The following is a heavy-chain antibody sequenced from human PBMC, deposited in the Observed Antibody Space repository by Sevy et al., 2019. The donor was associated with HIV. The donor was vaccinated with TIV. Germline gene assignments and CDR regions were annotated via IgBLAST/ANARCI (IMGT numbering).Heavy chain of an antibody. Sequence: ASVKVYCKASGHTFTDYFMYWVRQAPGQGLEWMGWINPDSGDTKYAQKFHGRVTLTRDTSISTAYMELSRLKSDDTGVYYCASPGGYRYGSLLDYRGQGTLVTVSS. D-gene: IGHD5-18*01. CDR1: GHTFTDYF. CDR3: ASPGGYRYGSLLDY. CDR2: INPDSGDT. J-gene: IGHJ4*02. V-gene: IGHV1-2*02.